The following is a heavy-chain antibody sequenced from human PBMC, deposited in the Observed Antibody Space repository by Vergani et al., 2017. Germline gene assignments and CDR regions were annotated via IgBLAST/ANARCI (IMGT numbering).Heavy chain of an antibody. Sequence: QVQLVQSGAEVKKPGASVKVSCKASGYTFTSYYMHWVRQAPGQGLEWMGIINPSGGSTSYAQKFQGRVTMTRDTSTSTVYMELSSLRSEDTAMYYCARSSGSYWYFDLWGRGTLVTVSS. J-gene: IGHJ2*01. CDR1: GYTFTSYY. CDR3: ARSSGSYWYFDL. V-gene: IGHV1-46*01. D-gene: IGHD1-26*01. CDR2: INPSGGST.